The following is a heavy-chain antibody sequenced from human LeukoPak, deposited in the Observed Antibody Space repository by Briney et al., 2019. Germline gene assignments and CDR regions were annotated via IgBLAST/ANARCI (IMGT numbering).Heavy chain of an antibody. CDR2: INHSGST. CDR3: ARAPSLYGSGSYYTPYYYYGMDV. V-gene: IGHV4-34*01. J-gene: IGHJ6*04. D-gene: IGHD3-10*01. CDR1: GGSFSGYY. Sequence: SETLSLTCAVYGGSFSGYYWSWIRQPPGKGLEWIGEINHSGSTNYNPSLKSRVTISVDTSKNQISLKLSSVTAADTAVYYCARAPSLYGSGSYYTPYYYYGMDVWGKGTTVTVSS.